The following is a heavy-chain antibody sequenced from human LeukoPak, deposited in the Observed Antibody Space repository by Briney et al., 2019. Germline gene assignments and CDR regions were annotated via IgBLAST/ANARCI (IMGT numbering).Heavy chain of an antibody. CDR2: ISSSSSTI. V-gene: IGHV3-48*01. CDR3: AGSILTGYPNFDY. D-gene: IGHD3-9*01. Sequence: GSLRLSCAASGFTFSSYSMNWVRQAPGKGLEWVSYISSSSSTIYYADSVKGRFTISRDNAKNSLYLQMISLRAEDTAVYYCAGSILTGYPNFDYWGQGTLVTVSS. CDR1: GFTFSSYS. J-gene: IGHJ4*02.